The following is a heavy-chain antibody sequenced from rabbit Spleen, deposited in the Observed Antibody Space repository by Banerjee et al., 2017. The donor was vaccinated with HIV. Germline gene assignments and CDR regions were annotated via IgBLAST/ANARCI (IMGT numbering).Heavy chain of an antibody. J-gene: IGHJ3*01. Sequence: EQLEESGGGLVKPEGSLTLTCTASGFDFSSNAVCWVRQAPGKGLEWIACIDSDDGSTYYASWVNGRFTLSKSSSSAVTLQMTSLTVADTATYFCARNVDTIYFRFSLWGQGTLVTVS. CDR3: ARNVDTIYFRFSL. V-gene: IGHV1S47*01. CDR2: IDSDDGST. CDR1: GFDFSSNA. D-gene: IGHD1-1*01.